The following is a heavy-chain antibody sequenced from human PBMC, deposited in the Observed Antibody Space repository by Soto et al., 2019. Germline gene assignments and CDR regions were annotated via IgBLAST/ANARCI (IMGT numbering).Heavy chain of an antibody. V-gene: IGHV3-21*01. CDR1: GFMFSAYT. CDR2: ITSNSDHI. CDR3: ATPYYYNH. J-gene: IGHJ4*02. Sequence: GGSLRLSCAASGFMFSAYTMSWVRPAPGKGLEWLSSITSNSDHIDYADSVRGRFTVSRDNARKSLYLQMDSLGAEDTGVYYCATPYYYNHWGPGTLVTVSS.